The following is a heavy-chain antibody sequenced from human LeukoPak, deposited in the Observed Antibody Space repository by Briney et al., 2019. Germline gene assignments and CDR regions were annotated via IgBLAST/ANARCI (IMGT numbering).Heavy chain of an antibody. CDR3: AKQLGYCSDGSCYFPY. D-gene: IGHD2-15*01. J-gene: IGHJ4*02. Sequence: GGSLRLSCAASGVTFSSSAMSWVRQAPGKGLEWVSAISNNGGYTYYADSVQGRFTISRDNSKSTLCLQMNSLRAEDTAVYYCAKQLGYCSDGSCYFPYWGQGTLVTVSS. CDR1: GVTFSSSA. V-gene: IGHV3-23*01. CDR2: ISNNGGYT.